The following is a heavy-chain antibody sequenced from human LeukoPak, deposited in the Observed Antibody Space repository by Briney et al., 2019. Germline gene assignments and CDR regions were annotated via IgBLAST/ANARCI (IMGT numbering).Heavy chain of an antibody. V-gene: IGHV3-48*03. D-gene: IGHD5-12*01. CDR3: AREATNYVY. Sequence: PGGSLRLSCAASGFTFSSYEMNWVRQAPGEGLEWVSYISSSGSTIYYADSVKGRFTISRDNAKNSLYLQMNSLRAEDTAVYYCAREATNYVYWGQGTLVTVSS. CDR2: ISSSGSTI. J-gene: IGHJ4*02. CDR1: GFTFSSYE.